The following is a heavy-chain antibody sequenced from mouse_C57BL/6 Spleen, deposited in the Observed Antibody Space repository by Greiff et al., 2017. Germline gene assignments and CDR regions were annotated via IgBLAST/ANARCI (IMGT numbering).Heavy chain of an antibody. CDR2: INPSTGGT. Sequence: VQLKQSGPELVKPGASVKISCKASGYSFTGYYMNWVKQSPEKSLEWIGEINPSTGGTTYNQKFKAKATLTVDKSSSTAYMQLNSLTSEGSAVYYGARLGYCGSSYYFDYWGQGTTLTVSS. D-gene: IGHD1-1*01. CDR3: ARLGYCGSSYYFDY. V-gene: IGHV1-42*01. J-gene: IGHJ2*01. CDR1: GYSFTGYY.